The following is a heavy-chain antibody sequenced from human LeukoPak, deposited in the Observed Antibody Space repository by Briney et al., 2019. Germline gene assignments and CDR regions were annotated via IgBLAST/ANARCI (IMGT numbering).Heavy chain of an antibody. CDR3: AREGGYCSGGSCSYGEIYYYYGMDV. CDR1: GFTFSSYA. V-gene: IGHV3-33*08. CDR2: IWYDGSNK. J-gene: IGHJ6*02. D-gene: IGHD2-15*01. Sequence: GGSLRLSCAASGFTFSSYAMHWVRQAPGKGLEWVAVIWYDGSNKYYADSVKGRFTISRDNSKNTLYLQMNSLRAEDTAVYYRAREGGYCSGGSCSYGEIYYYYGMDVWGQGTTVTVSS.